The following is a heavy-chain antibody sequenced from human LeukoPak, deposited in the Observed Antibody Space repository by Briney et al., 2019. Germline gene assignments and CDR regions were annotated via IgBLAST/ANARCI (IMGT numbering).Heavy chain of an antibody. J-gene: IGHJ4*02. D-gene: IGHD1-1*01. CDR2: IYYSGST. CDR1: SGSISSYY. CDR3: ARGATGTELNY. Sequence: SETLSLTCTVSSGSISSYYWSWIRQPPGKGLEWIGYIYYSGSTNYNPSLKSRVTISVDTSKNQFSLKLSSVTAADTAVYYCARGATGTELNYWGQGTLVTVSS. V-gene: IGHV4-59*01.